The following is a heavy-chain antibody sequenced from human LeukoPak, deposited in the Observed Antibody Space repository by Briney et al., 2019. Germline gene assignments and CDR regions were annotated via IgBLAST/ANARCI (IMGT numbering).Heavy chain of an antibody. CDR2: ILSDGSYE. CDR1: GFSLSRNG. CDR3: ARSGLVVPAAHDGMDV. V-gene: IGHV3-30*19. J-gene: IGHJ6*02. D-gene: IGHD2-2*01. Sequence: GGSLRLSCATSGFSLSRNGMHWVRQAPGQGLEWVAFILSDGSYEYYADSVKGRFTISRDTSRNTLFLQMNSLRTEDTAVYYCARSGLVVPAAHDGMDVWGQGTTVTVSS.